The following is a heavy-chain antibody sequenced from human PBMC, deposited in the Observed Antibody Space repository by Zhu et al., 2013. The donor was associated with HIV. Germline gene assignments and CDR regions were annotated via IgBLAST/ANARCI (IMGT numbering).Heavy chain of an antibody. CDR1: GYSISSGYY. Sequence: QVQLQESGPGLVKPSETLSLTCTVSGYSISSGYYWGWIRQPPGKGLEWIGSIYHSGSTYYNPSLKSRVTISVDTSKNQFSLKLSSVTAADTAVYYCARDWLDGDYVGYWGQGTLVTVSS. CDR2: IYHSGST. V-gene: IGHV4-38-2*02. CDR3: ARDWLDGDYVGY. D-gene: IGHD3-22*01. J-gene: IGHJ4*02.